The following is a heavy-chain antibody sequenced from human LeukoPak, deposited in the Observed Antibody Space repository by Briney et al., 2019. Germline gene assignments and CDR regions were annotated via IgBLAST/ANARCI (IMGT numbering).Heavy chain of an antibody. V-gene: IGHV3-23*01. CDR1: GSTFTNYA. CDR2: ISGSGGST. J-gene: IGHJ4*02. CDR3: AKDQDYYDSGGIDY. Sequence: GGSLRLSCAASGSTFTNYAMSWVRQAPGKGLEWVSGISGSGGSTYYADSVKGRFTISRDNSRNTLYLQMNSLRAEDTAVYYCAKDQDYYDSGGIDYWGQGTLVTVSS. D-gene: IGHD3-10*01.